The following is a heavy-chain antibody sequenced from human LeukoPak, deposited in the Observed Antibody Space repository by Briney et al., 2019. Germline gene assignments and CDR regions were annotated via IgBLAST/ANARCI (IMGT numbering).Heavy chain of an antibody. CDR1: GGTFSSYA. Sequence: SVKVSCKASGGTFSSYAISWVRQAPGQGLEWMGGIIPIFGTANYAQKFQGRVTITADESTSTAYMELSSLRSEDTAVYYCAREGYCSSTSCYVAAYYFQHWGQGTLVTVSS. V-gene: IGHV1-69*01. J-gene: IGHJ1*01. CDR2: IIPIFGTA. CDR3: AREGYCSSTSCYVAAYYFQH. D-gene: IGHD2-2*01.